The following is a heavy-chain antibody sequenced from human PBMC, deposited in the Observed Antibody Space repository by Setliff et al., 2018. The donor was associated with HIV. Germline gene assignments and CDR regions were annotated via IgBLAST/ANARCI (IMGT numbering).Heavy chain of an antibody. CDR2: IHHTGYI. V-gene: IGHV4-34*01. D-gene: IGHD3-22*01. J-gene: IGHJ5*02. CDR1: GGPSTDHY. Sequence: PSETLSLTCAVYGGPSTDHYWNWIRQSPGMGLEWIAEIHHTGYINYNPSLRSRVSVSRDMSSNQFSLRLSSVTAADAAVYYCAGVLSSGYYDGPWGQGTLVTVSS. CDR3: AGVLSSGYYDGP.